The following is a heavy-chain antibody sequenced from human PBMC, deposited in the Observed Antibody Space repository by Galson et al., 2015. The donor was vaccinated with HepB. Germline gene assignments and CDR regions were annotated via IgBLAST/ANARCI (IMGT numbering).Heavy chain of an antibody. CDR2: ISYDGTDK. D-gene: IGHD3-3*01. V-gene: IGHV3-30*18. J-gene: IGHJ5*02. CDR1: GFIFSTYG. CDR3: AKDFLVSGFWSGYNWLDP. Sequence: SLRLSCAASGFIFSTYGIHWVRQAPGKGLEWVAGISYDGTDKAYADSAKGRFTISRDDSKNTLDLHMNGLRVEDTAVYYCAKDFLVSGFWSGYNWLDPWGQGTLVTVSS.